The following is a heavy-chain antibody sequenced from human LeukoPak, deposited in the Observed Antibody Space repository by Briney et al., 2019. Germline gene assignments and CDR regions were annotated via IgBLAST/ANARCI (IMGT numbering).Heavy chain of an antibody. V-gene: IGHV5-51*01. Sequence: GESLKIACKGSGYSFVSHRIGWVRQMPGKGLEWMGIIYPADSDTRYSPSFQGQVTFSVDQSSKTAYLQWSSLKASDTAMYYCARGFDSSGYFWAMFDYWGQGTLVTVSS. J-gene: IGHJ4*02. CDR2: IYPADSDT. CDR1: GYSFVSHR. D-gene: IGHD3-22*01. CDR3: ARGFDSSGYFWAMFDY.